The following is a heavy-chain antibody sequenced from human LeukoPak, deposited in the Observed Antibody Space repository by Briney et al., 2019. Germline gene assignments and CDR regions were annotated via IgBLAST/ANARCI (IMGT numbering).Heavy chain of an antibody. D-gene: IGHD2/OR15-2a*01. V-gene: IGHV3-74*01. CDR1: GFTFSGSW. CDR2: MNGDGSVT. J-gene: IGHJ4*02. Sequence: AGGSLRLSCAASGFTFSGSWMHWVRHAPGKGLVWVSRMNGDGSVTTYADSVKGRFTISRDNAKNTLYLQMNSLKAEDTAVYHCVRGLTGLSDYWGQGTLVTVSS. CDR3: VRGLTGLSDY.